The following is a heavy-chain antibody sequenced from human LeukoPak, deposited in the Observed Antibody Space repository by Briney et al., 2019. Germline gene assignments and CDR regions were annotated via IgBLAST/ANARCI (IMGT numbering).Heavy chain of an antibody. CDR2: IYYSGST. D-gene: IGHD3-22*01. J-gene: IGHJ2*01. CDR3: ARDYYDSSGYSPLSYWYFDL. CDR1: GGSISSGGYY. Sequence: SETLSLTCTVSGGSISSGGYYWSWIRQHPGKGLEWIGYIYYSGSTYYNPSLKSRVTISVDTSKNQFSLKLSSVTAADTAVYYCARDYYDSSGYSPLSYWYFDLWGRGTLVTVSS. V-gene: IGHV4-31*03.